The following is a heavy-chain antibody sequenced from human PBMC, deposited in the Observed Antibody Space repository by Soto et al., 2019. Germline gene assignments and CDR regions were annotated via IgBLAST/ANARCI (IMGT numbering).Heavy chain of an antibody. CDR3: AKQVRDGTSSPYIFDY. D-gene: IGHD6-6*01. Sequence: GGSLRLSCAASGFTFSNYAMSWVRQAPGKGLEWVSAISAAANTYYADSVKGRFTISRDNSKNTLSLQVNSLRAEDTALYYCAKQVRDGTSSPYIFDYWGQGSLVTVSS. J-gene: IGHJ4*02. CDR1: GFTFSNYA. CDR2: ISAAANT. V-gene: IGHV3-23*01.